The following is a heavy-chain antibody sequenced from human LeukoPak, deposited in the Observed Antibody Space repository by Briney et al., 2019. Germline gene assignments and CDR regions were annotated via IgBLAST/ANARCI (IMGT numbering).Heavy chain of an antibody. V-gene: IGHV4-59*02. D-gene: IGHD1-1*01. CDR1: CGSVSTNC. J-gene: IGHJ5*02. CDR2: IYYSGST. Sequence: TLSLTCTVACGSVSTNCGGWIRQPPGKGREWIVFIYYSGSTNYNPSLRTRATLSVDTSKNQFSLKVSSATVAPRAVYSLARHGTAGATLHWSAPWGQPTLVTV. CDR3: ARHGTAGATLHWSAP.